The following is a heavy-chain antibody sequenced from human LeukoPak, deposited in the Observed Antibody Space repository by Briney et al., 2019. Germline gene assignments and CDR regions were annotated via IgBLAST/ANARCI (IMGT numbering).Heavy chain of an antibody. V-gene: IGHV1-2*06. J-gene: IGHJ4*02. CDR1: VYTFTDYY. Sequence: ASVKVSCKPSVYTFTDYYRHGVRQAPGQGREWMARINPNMGGTYYAQNFHDRITLTRDTSISTAYMELSRLRSDDTAIYYCARANALYCSSTSCLFDYWGQGTLVTVSS. CDR2: INPNMGGT. D-gene: IGHD2-2*01. CDR3: ARANALYCSSTSCLFDY.